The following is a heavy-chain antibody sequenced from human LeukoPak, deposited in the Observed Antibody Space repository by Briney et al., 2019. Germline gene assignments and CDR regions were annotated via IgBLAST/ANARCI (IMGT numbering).Heavy chain of an antibody. CDR3: ARGRGYSGYDLGY. CDR1: GFTFSSYS. J-gene: IGHJ4*02. Sequence: GGSLRLSCAASGFTFSSYSMNWVRQAPGKGLEWVSYISSSSSTIYYADSVKGRFTISRDNAKNSLYLQMNSLRAEDTAVSYCARGRGYSGYDLGYWGQGNPVTVSS. V-gene: IGHV3-48*01. CDR2: ISSSSSTI. D-gene: IGHD5-12*01.